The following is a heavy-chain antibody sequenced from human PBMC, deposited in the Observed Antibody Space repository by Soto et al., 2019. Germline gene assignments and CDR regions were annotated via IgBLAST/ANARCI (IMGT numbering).Heavy chain of an antibody. CDR1: GYRVTSYW. CDR2: IFPSDSDT. CDR3: ARKDKSGYFNWFDP. Sequence: GESLKISCRTSGYRVTSYWIAWVRQMPGKGLEWMGIIFPSDSDTRYSPSFQGQVTISADRSTSTVFLQWASLKASDTAVYFCARKDKSGYFNWFDPWGQGTLVTVSS. J-gene: IGHJ5*02. V-gene: IGHV5-51*01. D-gene: IGHD3-22*01.